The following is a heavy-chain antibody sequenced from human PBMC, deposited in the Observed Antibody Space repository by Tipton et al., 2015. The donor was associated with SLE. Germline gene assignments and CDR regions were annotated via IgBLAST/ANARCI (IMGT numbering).Heavy chain of an antibody. V-gene: IGHV3-21*01. CDR1: GVTISSNF. Sequence: SLRLSCAASGVTISSNFMNWVRQAPGKGLEWVSSISSTSSYIYYADSLKGRFTISRDNAKNSLYLQMNSLRAEDTAVYYCARGGITIFGVVPYWGQGTLVTVSS. CDR2: ISSTSSYI. CDR3: ARGGITIFGVVPY. D-gene: IGHD3-3*01. J-gene: IGHJ4*02.